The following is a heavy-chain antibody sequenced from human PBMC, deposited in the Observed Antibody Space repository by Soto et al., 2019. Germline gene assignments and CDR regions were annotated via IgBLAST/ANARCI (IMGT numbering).Heavy chain of an antibody. CDR3: SRDGIERGSGSYMDV. CDR1: GLTFDTYA. V-gene: IGHV3-30-3*01. Sequence: QVQLVESGGGVVQPGRSLRLSCAASGLTFDTYAMHWVRQAPGKGLEWVAIISYDGSKKNYAYSVKGRFTISRDNSRNKLYLQMSGLRAEDTDVYYCSRDGIERGSGSYMDVCGRGTLVSVSS. D-gene: IGHD3-10*01. CDR2: ISYDGSKK. J-gene: IGHJ4*02.